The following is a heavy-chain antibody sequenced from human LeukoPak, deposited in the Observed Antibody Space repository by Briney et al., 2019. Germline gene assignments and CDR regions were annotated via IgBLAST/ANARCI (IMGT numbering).Heavy chain of an antibody. D-gene: IGHD5-24*01. Sequence: GESLKISCKDSGYSFPSYWIAWVRQMPGKGLEWMGIIYLGDSDTRYSPSFQGQVTTSADKSISSAYLQWSSLKASDTAIYYCARLRRVEMGPIRGPFDIWGQGTMVTVSS. CDR2: IYLGDSDT. CDR1: GYSFPSYW. V-gene: IGHV5-51*01. J-gene: IGHJ3*02. CDR3: ARLRRVEMGPIRGPFDI.